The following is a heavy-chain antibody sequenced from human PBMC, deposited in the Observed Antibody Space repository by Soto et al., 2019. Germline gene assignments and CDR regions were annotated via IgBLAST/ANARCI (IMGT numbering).Heavy chain of an antibody. V-gene: IGHV4-34*01. D-gene: IGHD2-2*03. CDR1: GGSFSGYY. CDR3: ARGGYCSSTSCYAGIYSNYGRFDY. J-gene: IGHJ4*02. CDR2: INHSGST. Sequence: SETLSLTCAVYGGSFSGYYWSWIRQPPGKGLEWIGEINHSGSTNYNPSLKSRVTISVDTSKNQFSLKLSSVTAADTAVYYCARGGYCSSTSCYAGIYSNYGRFDYWGQGTLVTVSS.